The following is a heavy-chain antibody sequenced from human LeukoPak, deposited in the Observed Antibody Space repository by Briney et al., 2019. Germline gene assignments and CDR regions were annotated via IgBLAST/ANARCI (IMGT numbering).Heavy chain of an antibody. CDR2: ISGSGGST. CDR1: GFTFSSYW. J-gene: IGHJ4*02. Sequence: GGSLRLSCAASGFTFSSYWMSWVRQAPGEGLEWVSAISGSGGSTYYADSVKGRFTISRDNSKNTLYLQMNSLRAEDTAVYYCAKGAPCSGGSCYLNYWGQGTLVTVSS. CDR3: AKGAPCSGGSCYLNY. D-gene: IGHD2-15*01. V-gene: IGHV3-23*01.